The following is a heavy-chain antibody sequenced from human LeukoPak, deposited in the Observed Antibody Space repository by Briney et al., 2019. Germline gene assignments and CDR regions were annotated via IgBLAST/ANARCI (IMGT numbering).Heavy chain of an antibody. CDR1: GGSISSYY. D-gene: IGHD4-17*01. V-gene: IGHV4-59*01. Sequence: SETLSLTCTVSGGSISSYYWSWIRQPPGKGLEWIGYIYYSGSTNYNPSLKSRVTISVDTSKNQFSLKLSSVTAADTAVYYCARIYDYGDYHFDYWGQGTLVTVSS. CDR2: IYYSGST. CDR3: ARIYDYGDYHFDY. J-gene: IGHJ4*02.